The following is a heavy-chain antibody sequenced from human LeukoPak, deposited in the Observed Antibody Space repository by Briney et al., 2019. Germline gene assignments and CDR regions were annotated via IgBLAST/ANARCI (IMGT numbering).Heavy chain of an antibody. D-gene: IGHD2-15*01. CDR2: ITPNSGGT. V-gene: IGHV1-2*02. CDR1: GYTFTTYN. CDR3: ARGRGGGYFDF. Sequence: ASVKVSCKASGYTFTTYNIHRVRQAPGQGLEWMGWITPNSGGTNYAQKFQGRFTMTRDTSISTAYMELSRLRSDDTAAYSCARGRGGGYFDFWGQETLVTVSS. J-gene: IGHJ4*02.